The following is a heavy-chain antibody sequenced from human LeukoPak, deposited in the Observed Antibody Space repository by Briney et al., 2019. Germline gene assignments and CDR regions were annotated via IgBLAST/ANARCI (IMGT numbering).Heavy chain of an antibody. J-gene: IGHJ4*02. CDR1: GFTFSSYS. D-gene: IGHD4-11*01. CDR2: ISSSSSTI. Sequence: GGSLRLSCAASGFTFSSYSMNWVRQAPGKGLEWVSYISSSSSTIYYADSVKGRFTISRDNSKNTLYLQMNSLRAEDTAVYYCARDRGNYDYWGQGTLVTVSS. CDR3: ARDRGNYDY. V-gene: IGHV3-48*01.